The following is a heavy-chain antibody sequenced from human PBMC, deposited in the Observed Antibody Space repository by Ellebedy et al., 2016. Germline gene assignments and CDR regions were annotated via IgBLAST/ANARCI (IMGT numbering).Heavy chain of an antibody. CDR3: ARKYYGSGSYYYYYYMDV. J-gene: IGHJ6*03. CDR2: IYYSGST. V-gene: IGHV4-31*03. Sequence: SETLSLXXTVSGGSISSGGYYWSWIRQHPGKGLEWIGYIYYSGSTYYNPSLKSRVTISVDTSKNQFSLKLSSVTAADTAVYYCARKYYGSGSYYYYYYMDVWGKGTTVTVSS. CDR1: GGSISSGGYY. D-gene: IGHD3-10*01.